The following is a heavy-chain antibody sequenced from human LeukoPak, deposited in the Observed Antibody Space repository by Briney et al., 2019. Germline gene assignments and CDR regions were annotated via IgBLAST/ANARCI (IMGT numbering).Heavy chain of an antibody. CDR3: AKEHDYSNAAPEWGFDS. V-gene: IGHV3-23*01. J-gene: IGHJ4*02. Sequence: GRSLRLSCAASGFTFSIYAMSWVRQAPGTGLEWVSGISGSSSHTMDADSVRGRFTISRDNTRNTLYLHMNNVRAEDTALYYCAKEHDYSNAAPEWGFDSWGQGTRVTVSS. CDR2: ISGSSSHT. CDR1: GFTFSIYA. D-gene: IGHD3-3*01.